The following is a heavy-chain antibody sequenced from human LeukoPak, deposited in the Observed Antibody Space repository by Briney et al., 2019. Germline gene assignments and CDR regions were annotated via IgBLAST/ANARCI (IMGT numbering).Heavy chain of an antibody. CDR1: GFTFSSYW. Sequence: GGSLRLSWAASGFTFSSYWMHWVRQAPGKGLVWVSRIKSDGSRTSYPDSVKGRFTISRDNAKNTLYLQMNSPRAEDTALYYCARESSSSTEVDVWGQGTTVTVSS. D-gene: IGHD6-6*01. V-gene: IGHV3-74*01. J-gene: IGHJ6*02. CDR3: ARESSSSTEVDV. CDR2: IKSDGSRT.